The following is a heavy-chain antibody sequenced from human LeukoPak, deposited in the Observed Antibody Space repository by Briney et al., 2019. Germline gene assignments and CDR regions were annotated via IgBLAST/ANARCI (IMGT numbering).Heavy chain of an antibody. J-gene: IGHJ5*02. Sequence: SETLSLTCTVSGDSISSGDYYWSWIRQPAGKGLEWIGRISSSGSTNYNPSLKSRVTISVDTSKNQFSLKLSSVTAADTAVYYCARGGYYGSGSSVFLFRVGSRFDPWGQGTLVTVSS. CDR2: ISSSGST. V-gene: IGHV4-61*02. CDR3: ARGGYYGSGSSVFLFRVGSRFDP. D-gene: IGHD3-10*01. CDR1: GDSISSGDYY.